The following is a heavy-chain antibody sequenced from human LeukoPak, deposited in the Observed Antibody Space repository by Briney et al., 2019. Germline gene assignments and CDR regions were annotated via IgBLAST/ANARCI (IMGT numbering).Heavy chain of an antibody. J-gene: IGHJ4*02. V-gene: IGHV3-30*02. CDR3: ARSRGMSKNDKNLLY. Sequence: GGSLRLSCAASGFTFSHYGMHWVRQVPGKGPEWVSFIRFDGSIKYYADSVKGRFTISRDNSKITLYMQMNSLRPEDTAVYYCARSRGMSKNDKNLLYWGQGILVTVSS. CDR1: GFTFSHYG. CDR2: IRFDGSIK. D-gene: IGHD6-13*01.